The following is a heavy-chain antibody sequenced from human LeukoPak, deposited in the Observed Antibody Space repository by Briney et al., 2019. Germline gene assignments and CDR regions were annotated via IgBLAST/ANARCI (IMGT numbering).Heavy chain of an antibody. D-gene: IGHD3-10*01. CDR3: ARGWFGELPDFDY. J-gene: IGHJ4*02. CDR1: GFTFSSYA. V-gene: IGHV3-30*04. Sequence: PGGSLRLPCAASGFTFSSYAMHWVRQAPGKGLEWVAVISYDGSNKYYADSVKGRFTISRDNSKNTLYLQMNSLRAEDTAVYYCARGWFGELPDFDYWGQGTLVTVSS. CDR2: ISYDGSNK.